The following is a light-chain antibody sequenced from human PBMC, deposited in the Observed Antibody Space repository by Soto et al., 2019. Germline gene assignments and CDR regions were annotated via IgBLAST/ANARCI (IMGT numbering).Light chain of an antibody. Sequence: QAVVTQPPSLSGAPGQNIIISCTGGGSNIGAGFDVHWYQQLPGTAPKLLIYGNTNRPSGVPDRFSGSKSGTSASPVITGLQAEDEADYYCQSYDTGLSGPVVFGGGTKVTVL. CDR1: GSNIGAGFD. V-gene: IGLV1-40*01. J-gene: IGLJ2*01. CDR3: QSYDTGLSGPVV. CDR2: GNT.